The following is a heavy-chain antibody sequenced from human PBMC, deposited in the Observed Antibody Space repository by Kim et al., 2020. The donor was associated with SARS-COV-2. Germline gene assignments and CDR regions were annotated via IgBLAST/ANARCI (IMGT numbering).Heavy chain of an antibody. D-gene: IGHD3-3*01. CDR3: ARDGHMTIFGGRLPYYYYMDV. V-gene: IGHV1-3*01. CDR1: GYTFTSYA. Sequence: ASVKVSCKASGYTFTSYAMHWVRQAPGQRLEWMGWINAGNGNTKYSQKFQGRVTITRDTSASTAYMELSSLRSEDTAVYYCARDGHMTIFGGRLPYYYYMDVWGKGTTVTVSS. J-gene: IGHJ6*03. CDR2: INAGNGNT.